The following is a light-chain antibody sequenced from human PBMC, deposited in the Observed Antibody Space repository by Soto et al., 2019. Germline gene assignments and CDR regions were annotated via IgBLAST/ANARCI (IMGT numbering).Light chain of an antibody. CDR2: EVS. Sequence: QSALTQAASVSGSPGQSITISCTGTSSDIGGSDYVSWYQNHPGKAPKVIIYEVSDRPSGVSDRFSGSKSGNTASLTISGLQAEDEADYYCSSYVTSGTLVFGGGTKLTVL. J-gene: IGLJ3*02. CDR3: SSYVTSGTLV. CDR1: SSDIGGSDY. V-gene: IGLV2-14*01.